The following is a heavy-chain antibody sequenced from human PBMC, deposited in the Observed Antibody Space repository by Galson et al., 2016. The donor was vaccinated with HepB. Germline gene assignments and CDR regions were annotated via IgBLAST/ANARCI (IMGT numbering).Heavy chain of an antibody. CDR2: ISSNGGST. J-gene: IGHJ3*02. CDR3: VKDGGDFDWFPPDAFDI. D-gene: IGHD3-9*01. CDR1: GLTFSSYG. Sequence: SLRLSCAASGLTFSSYGMHWVRQAPGKGLEYVSTISSNGGSTYYADSVKGRFTISRDNSKNTLYLQMSSLRAEDTAVYYCVKDGGDFDWFPPDAFDIWGQGTMVTVSS. V-gene: IGHV3-64D*06.